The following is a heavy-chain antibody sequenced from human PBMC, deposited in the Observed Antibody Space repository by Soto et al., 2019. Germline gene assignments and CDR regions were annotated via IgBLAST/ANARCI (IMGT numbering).Heavy chain of an antibody. CDR3: ARDRVGVVVVAATLNAFDI. Sequence: PSQTLSLTCAISGDSVSSNSAAWNWIRQSPSRGLEWLGRTYYRSKWYNDYAVSVKSRITINPDTPKNQFSLQLNSVTPEDTAVYYCARDRVGVVVVAATLNAFDIWGRGTMVTVSS. CDR1: GDSVSSNSAA. D-gene: IGHD2-15*01. CDR2: TYYRSKWYN. V-gene: IGHV6-1*01. J-gene: IGHJ3*02.